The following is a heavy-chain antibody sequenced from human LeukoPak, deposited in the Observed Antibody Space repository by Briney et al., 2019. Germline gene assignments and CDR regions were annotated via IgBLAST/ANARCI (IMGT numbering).Heavy chain of an antibody. J-gene: IGHJ4*02. Sequence: GFLRLSCAASGFTFSSYSMNWVRQAPGKGLEWVSAISGSGGSTYYADSVKGRFTISRDNSKNTLYLQMNSLRAEDTAVYYCAKGGGVVVPAADFDYWGQGTLVTVSS. V-gene: IGHV3-23*01. D-gene: IGHD2-2*01. CDR2: ISGSGGST. CDR3: AKGGGVVVPAADFDY. CDR1: GFTFSSYS.